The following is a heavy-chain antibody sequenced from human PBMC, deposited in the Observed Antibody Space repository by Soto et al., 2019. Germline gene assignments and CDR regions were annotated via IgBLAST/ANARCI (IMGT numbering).Heavy chain of an antibody. D-gene: IGHD3-9*01. CDR2: IFHRGSA. CDR3: ARAFYDVLTGYYVRYFDH. Sequence: SETLSLTCSVSGGSMNSGDYYWSWVRQAPGKGLEWLGYIFHRGSAYYNPSVKSRLTMSIDTSKSQFSLRLTSVTAADTARYFCARAFYDVLTGYYVRYFDHWGQGTMVTVSS. V-gene: IGHV4-30-4*01. CDR1: GGSMNSGDYY. J-gene: IGHJ4*03.